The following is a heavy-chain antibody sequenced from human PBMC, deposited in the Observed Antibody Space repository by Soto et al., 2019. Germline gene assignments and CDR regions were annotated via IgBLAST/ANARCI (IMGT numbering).Heavy chain of an antibody. D-gene: IGHD1-7*01. Sequence: ASVKVSCKSSGYTFTDFYIHWVRQAPGQGLEWVGWINPKNGGINYDQKFQGRVTMTRDTSLNTSYMDLNRLNFDDSAIYYCVRGQSVLYLELWGRGTKVTVSS. CDR1: GYTFTDFY. CDR3: VRGQSVLYLEL. V-gene: IGHV1-2*02. CDR2: INPKNGGI. J-gene: IGHJ1*01.